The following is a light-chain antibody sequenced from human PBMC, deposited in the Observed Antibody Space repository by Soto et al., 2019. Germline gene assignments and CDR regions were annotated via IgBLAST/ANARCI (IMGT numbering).Light chain of an antibody. V-gene: IGKV1-39*01. CDR2: DAS. CDR1: QSISSY. J-gene: IGKJ1*01. CDR3: QQSYSTPRT. Sequence: MSQSPSSLSASIGDSVTITCLASQSISSYLNWYQQKPGKAPKFLIYDASNLQSGVPSRFSGGGSGTDFTLTISSLQPEDFATYYCQQSYSTPRTFGQGTRVEIK.